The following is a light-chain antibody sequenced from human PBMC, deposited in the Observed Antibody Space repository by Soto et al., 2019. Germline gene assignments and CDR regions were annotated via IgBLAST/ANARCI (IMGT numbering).Light chain of an antibody. V-gene: IGLV1-51*01. J-gene: IGLJ2*01. CDR3: GTWDNSLSAVV. Sequence: QAVVTQPPSVSAAPGQKVTISCSGSSSNIGKNYVSWYQQLPGTAPKLLIYDNDKRPSGIPDRFSGSKSGTSATLGITGLQTGDEADYYCGTWDNSLSAVVFGGGTKLTVL. CDR2: DND. CDR1: SSNIGKNY.